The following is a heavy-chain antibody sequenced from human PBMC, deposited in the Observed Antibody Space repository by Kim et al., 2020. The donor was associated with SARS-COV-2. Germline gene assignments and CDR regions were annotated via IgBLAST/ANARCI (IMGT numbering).Heavy chain of an antibody. Sequence: GGSLRLSCAASGFTVSTYDMNWVRQAPGKGLEWVSYISSGGSTTYYADSVKGRFTISRDNAKNSLSLQMNSLRDEDTAVYYCARRFDVWGQGTMVTVSS. V-gene: IGHV3-48*02. CDR3: ARRFDV. CDR1: GFTVSTYD. J-gene: IGHJ3*01. CDR2: ISSGGSTT.